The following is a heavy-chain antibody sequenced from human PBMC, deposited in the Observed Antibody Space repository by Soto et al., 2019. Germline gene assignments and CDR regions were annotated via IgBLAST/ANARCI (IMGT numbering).Heavy chain of an antibody. CDR1: GYRFTNYW. CDR2: IYPGDSDT. V-gene: IGHV5-51*01. J-gene: IGHJ4*02. Sequence: GESLKISCKRSGYRFTNYWIGWVRQMPGKGLEWMGIIYPGDSDTRYSPSFQGQVTISADKSINTAYLQWSSLKASDTAMYYCARDYCSATSSYEFEYWGQGTQLTISS. CDR3: ARDYCSATSSYEFEY. D-gene: IGHD2-15*01.